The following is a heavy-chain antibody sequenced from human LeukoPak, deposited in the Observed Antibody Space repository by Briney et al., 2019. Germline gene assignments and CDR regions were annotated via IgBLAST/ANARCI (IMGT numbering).Heavy chain of an antibody. D-gene: IGHD6-19*01. V-gene: IGHV3-23*01. CDR3: AKVESSGPNWFDP. CDR2: ISGSGGST. CDR1: GSTFSSYV. Sequence: GGSLRLSCAASGSTFSSYVMSWVRQAPGKGLEWVSAISGSGGSTYYADSVKGRFTISRDNSKNTLYLQMNSLRAEDTAVYYCAKVESSGPNWFDPWGQGTLVTVSS. J-gene: IGHJ5*02.